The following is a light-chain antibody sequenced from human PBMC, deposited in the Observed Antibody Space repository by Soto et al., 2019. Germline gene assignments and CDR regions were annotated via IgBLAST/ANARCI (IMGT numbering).Light chain of an antibody. J-gene: IGLJ1*01. CDR2: EVS. V-gene: IGLV2-14*01. CDR3: SSYTSSSRYV. CDR1: SSDVGGYNY. Sequence: QSALTQPASVSGSPGQSITISCTGSSSDVGGYNYVSWYQQYPGRSPKLMIFEVSLRPAGVSNRFSGSKSGNTASLTISGLQAEDEADYYCSSYTSSSRYVFGTGTKLTVL.